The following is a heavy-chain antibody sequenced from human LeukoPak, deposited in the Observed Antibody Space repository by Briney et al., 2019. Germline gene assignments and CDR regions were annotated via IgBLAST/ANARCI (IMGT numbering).Heavy chain of an antibody. CDR1: GFTFSKYA. Sequence: GGSLRLSCAASGFTFSKYAMTWVRQAPGKGLEWVSAISSSTLKIYYADSVKGRFTISRDNAKNSLYLQMNSLRAEDTAVYYCAREGWYYYDSSGSKMYYFDYWGQGTLVTVSS. CDR3: AREGWYYYDSSGSKMYYFDY. CDR2: ISSSTLKI. D-gene: IGHD3-22*01. J-gene: IGHJ4*02. V-gene: IGHV3-21*01.